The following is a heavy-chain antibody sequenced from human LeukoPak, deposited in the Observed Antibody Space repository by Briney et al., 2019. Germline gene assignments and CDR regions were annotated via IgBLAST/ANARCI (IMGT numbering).Heavy chain of an antibody. J-gene: IGHJ5*02. V-gene: IGHV3-7*01. CDR2: IKQDGSEK. CDR1: GFTFSSYW. CDR3: ARNSGSHP. D-gene: IGHD1-26*01. Sequence: PGGSLRLSCAAFGFTFSSYWMTWVRQAPGKGLEWVANIKQDGSEKYYVDSVKGRFTISRDNAKNSLYLQMNSLRVEDTAVYYCARNSGSHPWGQGTLVTVSS.